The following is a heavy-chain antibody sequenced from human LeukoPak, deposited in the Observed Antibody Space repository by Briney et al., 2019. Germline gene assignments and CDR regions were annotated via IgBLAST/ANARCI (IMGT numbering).Heavy chain of an antibody. D-gene: IGHD4-23*01. J-gene: IGHJ3*02. V-gene: IGHV3-53*01. CDR2: LYSGGST. CDR1: GFIVSNNY. Sequence: GGSLRLSCAASGFIVSNNYMNWGREAPGKGLEWVSALYSGGSTYYADDVKGRFTISRDNSDNTVYLQMDSLRADDTAMYHCARESVIAYGGAFDIWGQGKFVTVSS. CDR3: ARESVIAYGGAFDI.